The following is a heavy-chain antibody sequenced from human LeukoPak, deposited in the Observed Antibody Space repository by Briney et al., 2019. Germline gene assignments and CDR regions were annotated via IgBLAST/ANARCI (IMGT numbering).Heavy chain of an antibody. CDR3: ARGYYDTNGYYYRLDF. CDR1: GYIFTSYV. D-gene: IGHD3-22*01. J-gene: IGHJ4*02. V-gene: IGHV1-8*01. Sequence: ASVKASCKAAGYIFTSYVINGVRQATGQELECRGWMNPNRGNTGYAQNFQGRVTMTRNTSISTAYMELSSLRSEDTAVYYCARGYYDTNGYYYRLDFWGQGTLLTVSS. CDR2: MNPNRGNT.